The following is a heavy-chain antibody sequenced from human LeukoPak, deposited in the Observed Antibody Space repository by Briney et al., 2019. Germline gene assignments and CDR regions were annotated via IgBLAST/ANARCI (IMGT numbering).Heavy chain of an antibody. CDR1: GGSISSYY. J-gene: IGHJ4*02. D-gene: IGHD4-17*01. V-gene: IGHV4-59*01. CDR2: IYYSGST. CDR3: ARDLSGAYFDY. Sequence: PSETLSLTCTVSGGSISSYYWSWIRQPPGKGLEWIGYIYYSGSTNYNPSLKSRVTISVDTSKNQFSLKLSSATAADTAVYYCARDLSGAYFDYWGQGTLVTVSS.